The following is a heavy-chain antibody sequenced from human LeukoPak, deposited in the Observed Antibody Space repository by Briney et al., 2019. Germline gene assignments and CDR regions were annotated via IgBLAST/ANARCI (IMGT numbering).Heavy chain of an antibody. CDR1: GFTFSSYA. V-gene: IGHV3-43*02. J-gene: IGHJ4*02. CDR3: AKPDRRIAARPFDY. CDR2: ISGDGGSA. D-gene: IGHD6-6*01. Sequence: GGSLRLSCAASGFTFSSYAMHWVRQSPGKGLEWVSLISGDGGSAYYADFVKGRFIISRDNTKNSLYLQMNSLRPEDTALYYCAKPDRRIAARPFDYWGQGTLVTVSS.